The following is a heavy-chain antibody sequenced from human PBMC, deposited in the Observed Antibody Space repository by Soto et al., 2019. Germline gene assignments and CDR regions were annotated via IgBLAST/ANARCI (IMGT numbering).Heavy chain of an antibody. CDR1: GDTFSGDA. V-gene: IGHV1-24*01. CDR2: FDPEDGET. Sequence: ALVNLACKTSGDTFSGDASSWVRQDPGKGLEWMGGFDPEDGETIYAQKFQGRVTMTEDTSTDTAYMELSSLRSEDTAVYYCATDPLRFGIFDYWGQGTLVTVSS. CDR3: ATDPLRFGIFDY. D-gene: IGHD3-10*01. J-gene: IGHJ4*02.